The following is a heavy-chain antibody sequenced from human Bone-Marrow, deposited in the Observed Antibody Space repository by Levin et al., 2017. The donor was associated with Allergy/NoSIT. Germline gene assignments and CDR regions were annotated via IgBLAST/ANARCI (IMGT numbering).Heavy chain of an antibody. CDR3: ARHRGSLGWLGYVY. CDR2: IIPIFGTA. J-gene: IGHJ4*02. CDR1: GGTFSSYA. D-gene: IGHD6-19*01. V-gene: IGHV1-69*06. Sequence: ASVKVSCKASGGTFSSYAISWVRQAPGQGLEWMGGIIPIFGTANYAQKFQGRVTITADKSTSTAYMEPSSLRSEDTAVYYCARHRGSLGWLGYVYWGQGTLVTVSS.